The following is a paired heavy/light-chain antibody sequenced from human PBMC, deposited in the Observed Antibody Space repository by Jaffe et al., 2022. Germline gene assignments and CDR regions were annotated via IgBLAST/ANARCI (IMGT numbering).Light chain of an antibody. CDR1: SSNIGSNY. J-gene: IGLJ2*01. Sequence: QSVLTQPPSASGTPGQRVTISCSGSSSNIGSNYVYWYQQLPGTAPKLLIYRNNQRPSGVPDRFSGSKSGTSASLAISGLRSEDEADYYCAAWDDSLSAHVVFGGGTKLTVL. CDR3: AAWDDSLSAHVV. CDR2: RNN. V-gene: IGLV1-47*01.
Heavy chain of an antibody. J-gene: IGHJ5*02. CDR1: GGTFSSYA. Sequence: QVQLVQSGAEVKKPGSSVKVSCKASGGTFSSYAISWVRQAPGQGLEWMGGIIPIFGTANYAQKFQGRVTITADESTSTAYMELSSLRSEDTAVYYCARGMDMYYDILTPPDWSAGRFDPWGQGTLVTVSS. CDR2: IIPIFGTA. CDR3: ARGMDMYYDILTPPDWSAGRFDP. D-gene: IGHD3-9*01. V-gene: IGHV1-69*01.